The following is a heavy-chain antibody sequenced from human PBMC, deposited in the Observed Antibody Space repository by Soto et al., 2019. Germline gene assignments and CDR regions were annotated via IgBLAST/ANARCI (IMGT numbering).Heavy chain of an antibody. CDR1: GFTFSSYS. D-gene: IGHD5-12*01. CDR2: ISSSSSTI. CDR3: ARVATIAPYYYYYGMDV. Sequence: GESLKISCAASGFTFSSYSMNWVRQAPGKGLEWVSYISSSSSTIYYADSVKGRFTISRDNAKNSLYLQMNSLRDEDTAVYYCARVATIAPYYYYYGMDVWGQGTTVTVSS. V-gene: IGHV3-48*02. J-gene: IGHJ6*02.